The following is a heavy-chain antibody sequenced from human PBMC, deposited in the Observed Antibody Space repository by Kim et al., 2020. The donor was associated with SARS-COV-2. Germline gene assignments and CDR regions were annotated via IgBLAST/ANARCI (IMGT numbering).Heavy chain of an antibody. Sequence: GGSLRLSCAASGFTFSSYAMSWVRQAPGKGLEWVSAISGSGGSTYYADSVKGRFTISRDNSKNTLYLQMNSLRAEDTAVYYCASYHQAMIVVVIDAFDIWGQGTMVTVSS. D-gene: IGHD3-22*01. CDR2: ISGSGGST. CDR3: ASYHQAMIVVVIDAFDI. V-gene: IGHV3-23*01. J-gene: IGHJ3*02. CDR1: GFTFSSYA.